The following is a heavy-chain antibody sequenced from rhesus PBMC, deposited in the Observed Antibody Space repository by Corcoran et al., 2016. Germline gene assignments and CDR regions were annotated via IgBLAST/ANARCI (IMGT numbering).Heavy chain of an antibody. CDR1: GYTFTDYY. CDR2: VDPEDGEA. D-gene: IGHD3-22*01. V-gene: IGHV1-111*01. J-gene: IGHJ4*01. CDR3: ATTVVFLGWSDIDY. Sequence: EVQLVQSGAEVKKPGASVKISCKASGYTFTDYYLHWVRQVPGKGLEWMGRVDPEDGEADYAQKFQDRVTITRDTSTDTAYMELSSLRSEDTAVYYCATTVVFLGWSDIDYWGQGVLVTVSS.